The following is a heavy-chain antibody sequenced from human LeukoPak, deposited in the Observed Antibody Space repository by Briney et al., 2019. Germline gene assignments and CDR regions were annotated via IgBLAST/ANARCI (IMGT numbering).Heavy chain of an antibody. J-gene: IGHJ6*02. Sequence: PSETLPLTCTVSGGSISSYYWSWIRQPPGKGLEWIGYIYYSGSTNYNPSLKSRVTISVDTSKNQFSLKLSSVTAADTAVHYCARGLGTPDYYYYGMDVWGQGTTVTVSS. D-gene: IGHD1-1*01. V-gene: IGHV4-59*01. CDR1: GGSISSYY. CDR2: IYYSGST. CDR3: ARGLGTPDYYYYGMDV.